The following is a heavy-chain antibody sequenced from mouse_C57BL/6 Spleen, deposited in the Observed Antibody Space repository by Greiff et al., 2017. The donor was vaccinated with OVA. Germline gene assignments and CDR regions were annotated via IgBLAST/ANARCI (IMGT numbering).Heavy chain of an antibody. D-gene: IGHD1-1*01. V-gene: IGHV1-64*01. J-gene: IGHJ4*01. Sequence: QVQLQQSGAELVKPGASVKLSCKASGYTFTSYWMHWVKQRPGQGLEWIGMIHPNSGSTNYNEKFKSKATLTVDKSSSTAYMQLSSLTSEDSAVYYCARELYYYGSSDYAMDYWGQGTSVTVSS. CDR1: GYTFTSYW. CDR3: ARELYYYGSSDYAMDY. CDR2: IHPNSGST.